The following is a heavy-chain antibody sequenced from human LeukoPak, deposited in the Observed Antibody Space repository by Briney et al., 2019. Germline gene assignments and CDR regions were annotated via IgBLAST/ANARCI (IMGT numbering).Heavy chain of an antibody. D-gene: IGHD3-22*01. J-gene: IGHJ4*02. V-gene: IGHV4-4*07. CDR3: ARNYYDSSGYYYGFDY. CDR2: IYTSGST. Sequence: SETLSLTCTVSGGSMSSYYWSWIRQPAGKGLEWIGRIYTSGSTNYNPSLKSRVTISVDTSKNQFSLKLSSVTAADTAVYYCARNYYDSSGYYYGFDYWGQGTLVTVSS. CDR1: GGSMSSYY.